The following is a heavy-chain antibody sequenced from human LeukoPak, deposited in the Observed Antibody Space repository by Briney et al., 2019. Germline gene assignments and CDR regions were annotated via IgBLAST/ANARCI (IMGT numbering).Heavy chain of an antibody. CDR3: ARDPQAWETAFDI. Sequence: GGSLRLSCAASGFTFSSYSMNWVRQAPGKGLEWVSSISSSSYIYSADSLKGRFTISRDNAKNSLYLQMNSLRAEDTAVYYCARDPQAWETAFDIWGQGTMVTVSS. CDR1: GFTFSSYS. V-gene: IGHV3-21*01. J-gene: IGHJ3*02. D-gene: IGHD1-26*01. CDR2: ISSSSYI.